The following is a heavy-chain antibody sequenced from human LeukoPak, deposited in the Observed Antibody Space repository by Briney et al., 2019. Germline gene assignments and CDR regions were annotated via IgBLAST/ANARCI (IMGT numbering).Heavy chain of an antibody. J-gene: IGHJ4*02. V-gene: IGHV3-21*04. CDR3: ASSPYYYDSSGYQLYYFDY. D-gene: IGHD3-22*01. Sequence: GGSLKLSCAASGFTFSNYNFYWVRQAPGKGLEWVSSISSTSSYIYYADSMKGRFTIPRDNAKNSLYLQMNSLRAEDTAVYYCASSPYYYDSSGYQLYYFDYWGQGTLVTVSS. CDR2: ISSTSSYI. CDR1: GFTFSNYN.